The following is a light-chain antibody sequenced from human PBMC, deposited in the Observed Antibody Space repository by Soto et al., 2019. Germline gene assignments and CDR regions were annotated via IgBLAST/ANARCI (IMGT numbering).Light chain of an antibody. V-gene: IGKV3-20*01. J-gene: IGKJ2*01. CDR3: HHYGYGADT. CDR1: ESVRNNS. CDR2: GAS. Sequence: ELVLTQSPGTLSLSPGERATLSCRANESVRNNSLAWYQQQPGQPPRLLIFGASSRATGIPDRITGIGSGADFSLTISRLEPADLAVYFCHHYGYGADTFGQGTKLEIK.